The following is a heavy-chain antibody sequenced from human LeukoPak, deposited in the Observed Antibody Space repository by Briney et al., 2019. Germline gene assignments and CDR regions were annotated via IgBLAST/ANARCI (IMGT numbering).Heavy chain of an antibody. J-gene: IGHJ4*02. CDR3: AKAFSGSWYYYDSSGYYFDY. V-gene: IGHV3-9*01. D-gene: IGHD3-22*01. CDR2: ISWNSGSI. CDR1: GFTFDDCA. Sequence: PGGSLRLSCAASGFTFDDCAMHWVRQAPGKGLEWVSGISWNSGSIGYADSVRGRFTISRDNAKNSLYLQMNSLRAEDTALYYCAKAFSGSWYYYDSSGYYFDYWGQGTLVTVSS.